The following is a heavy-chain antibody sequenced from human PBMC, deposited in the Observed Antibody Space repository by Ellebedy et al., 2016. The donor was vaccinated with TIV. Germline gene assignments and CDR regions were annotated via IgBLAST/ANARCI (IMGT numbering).Heavy chain of an antibody. V-gene: IGHV3-23*01. CDR2: ITESGGNT. Sequence: GESLKISCAASGLTFSSHAMSWVRQAPGKGLEWVSSITESGGNTYYADSVRGRFTISRDNSKSTAFLQMDSLRSDDAAVYYCARSLRDINEIWGQGTQVTVS. J-gene: IGHJ4*02. CDR1: GLTFSSHA. D-gene: IGHD4-17*01. CDR3: ARSLRDINEI.